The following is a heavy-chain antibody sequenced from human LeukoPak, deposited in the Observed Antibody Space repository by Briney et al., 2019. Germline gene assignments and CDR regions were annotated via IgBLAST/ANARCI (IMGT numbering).Heavy chain of an antibody. Sequence: PGRSLRLSCAASGFTFDDYAMHWVRQAPGKGLEWVSSISWNSGTIGYADSVKGRLTISRDNAKNSLYLQMNSLRPEDTALYYCAKDVDSTWGSIDYWGQGILVTVSS. CDR3: AKDVDSTWGSIDY. CDR2: ISWNSGTI. CDR1: GFTFDDYA. D-gene: IGHD3-16*01. J-gene: IGHJ4*02. V-gene: IGHV3-9*01.